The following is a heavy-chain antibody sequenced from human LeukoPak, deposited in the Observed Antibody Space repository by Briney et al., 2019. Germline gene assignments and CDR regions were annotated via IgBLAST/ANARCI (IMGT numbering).Heavy chain of an antibody. V-gene: IGHV1-2*04. D-gene: IGHD4-17*01. CDR2: INPNSGGT. CDR1: GYTFTGYY. CDR3: ARGPPSPTVTTSWDFDY. J-gene: IGHJ4*02. Sequence: ASVKVSCKASGYTFTGYYMHWVRQAPGQGLEWMGWINPNSGGTNHAQKFQGWVTMTRDTSISTAYMELSRLRSDDTAVYYCARGPPSPTVTTSWDFDYWGQGTLVTVSS.